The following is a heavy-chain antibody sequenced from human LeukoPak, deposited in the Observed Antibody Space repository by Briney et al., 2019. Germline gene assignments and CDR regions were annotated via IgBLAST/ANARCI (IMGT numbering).Heavy chain of an antibody. CDR3: VRLQPNTGEWAFDI. D-gene: IGHD1-1*01. CDR2: ISNSGGT. Sequence: SETLSLTCTVSGDSISSHYWSWIRQPPGKGLEWIGYISNSGGTNYNPSLQSRLTISVDRSKNQLSLKLTSVTAADTAVYYCVRLQPNTGEWAFDIWGQGTMVSVSS. V-gene: IGHV4-59*11. J-gene: IGHJ3*02. CDR1: GDSISSHY.